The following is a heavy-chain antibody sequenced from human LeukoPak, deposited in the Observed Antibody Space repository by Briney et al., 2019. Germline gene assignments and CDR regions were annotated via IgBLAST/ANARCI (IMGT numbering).Heavy chain of an antibody. V-gene: IGHV3-74*01. J-gene: IGHJ4*02. Sequence: GGSLRLSCAASGFTFSTYWMHWVRQAPGKGLVWVSRINTDGSSTSYADSVKGRFTTSRDNAKNTLYLQMSSLRAEDTAVYYCARSTIAAQGPTNYWGQGTLVTVSS. CDR1: GFTFSTYW. CDR3: ARSTIAAQGPTNY. D-gene: IGHD6-13*01. CDR2: INTDGSST.